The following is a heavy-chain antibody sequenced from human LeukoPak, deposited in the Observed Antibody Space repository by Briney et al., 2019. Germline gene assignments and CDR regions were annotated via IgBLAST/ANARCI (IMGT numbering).Heavy chain of an antibody. CDR1: GGTFSSYA. CDR3: ARNGYGSGSYS. D-gene: IGHD3-10*01. Sequence: ASVKVSCKASGGTFSSYAINWVRQATGQGLEWMGWMNPNSGNTGYAQKFQGRVTMTRNTSISTAYMELSSLRSDDTAVYYCARNGYGSGSYSWGQGTLVTVSS. V-gene: IGHV1-8*02. CDR2: MNPNSGNT. J-gene: IGHJ4*02.